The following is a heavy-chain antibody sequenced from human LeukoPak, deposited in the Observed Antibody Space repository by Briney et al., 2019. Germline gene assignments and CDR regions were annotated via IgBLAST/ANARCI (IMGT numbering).Heavy chain of an antibody. CDR1: GYTFTGYY. D-gene: IGHD6-13*01. Sequence: ASVKVSCKASGYTFTGYYMHWVRQAPGQGLEWRGWINPNSGGTNYAQKFQGRVTMTRDTSISPAYMELSRLRSGEPAVYYCARDRPRHSSSWYGCFDPWGQGTLVTVSS. CDR3: ARDRPRHSSSWYGCFDP. J-gene: IGHJ5*02. CDR2: INPNSGGT. V-gene: IGHV1-2*02.